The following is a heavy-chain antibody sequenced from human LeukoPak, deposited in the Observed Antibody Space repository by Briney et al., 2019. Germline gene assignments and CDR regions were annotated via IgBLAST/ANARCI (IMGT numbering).Heavy chain of an antibody. J-gene: IGHJ6*03. CDR2: ISAYNGNT. CDR3: ASSKIAARAYYYFSMDV. D-gene: IGHD6-6*01. Sequence: ASVKVSCKASGYTFTSYGISWVRQAPGQGLEWMGWISAYNGNTNYAQKLQGRVTMTTDTSTSTAYMELRSLRSDDTAVYYCASSKIAARAYYYFSMDVWGKGTTVTVSS. V-gene: IGHV1-18*01. CDR1: GYTFTSYG.